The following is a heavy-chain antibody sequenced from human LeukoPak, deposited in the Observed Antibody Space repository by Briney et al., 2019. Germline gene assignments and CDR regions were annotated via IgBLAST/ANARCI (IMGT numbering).Heavy chain of an antibody. CDR2: ISGSGDST. V-gene: IGHV3-23*01. D-gene: IGHD5-12*01. J-gene: IGHJ4*02. Sequence: QTGGSLRLSCVASGFAFSSYTMSWVRQAPGKGLEWVSAISGSGDSTYYAGSVKGRFTISRDNSKNTLYLQMNSLRAEDTAVYYCAKDSGSNGYDPIDSWGQGTLVTVSS. CDR1: GFAFSSYT. CDR3: AKDSGSNGYDPIDS.